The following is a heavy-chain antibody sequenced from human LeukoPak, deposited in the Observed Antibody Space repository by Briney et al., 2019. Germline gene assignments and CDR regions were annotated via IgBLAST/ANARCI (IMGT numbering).Heavy chain of an antibody. V-gene: IGHV3-11*04. CDR2: ISSSGSTI. J-gene: IGHJ4*02. CDR3: ARDKNEYYFDY. CDR1: GFTFSDYY. Sequence: PGGSLRLSCAASGFTFSDYYMSWIRQAQGKGLEWVSYISSSGSTIYYADSVKGRFTISSDNAKNSLYLQMNSLRAEDTAVYYCARDKNEYYFDYWGQGTLVTVSS. D-gene: IGHD1-1*01.